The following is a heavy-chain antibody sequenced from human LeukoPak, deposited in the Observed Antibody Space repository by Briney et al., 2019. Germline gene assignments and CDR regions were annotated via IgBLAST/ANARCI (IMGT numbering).Heavy chain of an antibody. V-gene: IGHV3-30*03. CDR2: ISYDGGNK. Sequence: GGSLRLSCAASGFTFSSYGMHWVRQAPGKGLEWVAVISYDGGNKYYADSVKGRFTISRDNSKNTLYLQMNSLRAEDTAVYYCARREDTAYYYYGMDVWGQGTTVTVSS. CDR1: GFTFSSYG. CDR3: ARREDTAYYYYGMDV. D-gene: IGHD5-18*01. J-gene: IGHJ6*02.